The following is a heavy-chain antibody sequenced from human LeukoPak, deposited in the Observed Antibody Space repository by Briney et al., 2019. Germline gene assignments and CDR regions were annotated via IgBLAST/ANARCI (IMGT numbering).Heavy chain of an antibody. J-gene: IGHJ5*02. Sequence: SETLSLTCTVSGGSISSSSYYWGWIRQPPGKGLEWIGSIYYSGSTYYNPSLKSRVTISVDTSKNQFSLKLRSVTAADTAVYYCARKEGGQLVNTRRWFDPWGQGTLVTVSS. CDR2: IYYSGST. CDR1: GGSISSSSYY. CDR3: ARKEGGQLVNTRRWFDP. D-gene: IGHD6-13*01. V-gene: IGHV4-39*07.